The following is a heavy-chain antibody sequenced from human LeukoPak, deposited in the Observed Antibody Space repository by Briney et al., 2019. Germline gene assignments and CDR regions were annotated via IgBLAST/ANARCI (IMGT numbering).Heavy chain of an antibody. D-gene: IGHD1-26*01. J-gene: IGHJ3*02. CDR3: ARDPLTQWELGYDAFDI. Sequence: GGSLRLSCAASGFTFSSYAMHWVRQAPGKGLEWVAVISYDGSNKYYADSVKGRFTISRDNSKNTLYLQMNSLRAEDTAVYYCARDPLTQWELGYDAFDIWGQGTMVTVSS. V-gene: IGHV3-30*04. CDR2: ISYDGSNK. CDR1: GFTFSSYA.